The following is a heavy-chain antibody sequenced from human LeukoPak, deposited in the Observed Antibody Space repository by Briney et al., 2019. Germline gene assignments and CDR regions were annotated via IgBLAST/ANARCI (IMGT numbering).Heavy chain of an antibody. CDR2: ISGSGGGT. V-gene: IGHV3-23*01. J-gene: IGHJ4*02. CDR3: VKRIQSALAAGY. Sequence: GGSLRLSCAASGFTFSSYAMNWVRQAPGKGLEWVSGISGSGGGTYYADSVKGRFTISRDNSKNTLYLQMNSLRAGDTAIYYCVKRIQSALAAGYWGQGALVTVSS. D-gene: IGHD5-18*01. CDR1: GFTFSSYA.